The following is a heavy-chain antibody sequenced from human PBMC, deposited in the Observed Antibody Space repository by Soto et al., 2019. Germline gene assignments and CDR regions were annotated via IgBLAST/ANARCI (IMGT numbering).Heavy chain of an antibody. V-gene: IGHV3-23*01. J-gene: IGHJ5*02. CDR3: VKEGPVQWLVQVDL. D-gene: IGHD6-19*01. Sequence: EVQLLESGGGLVQPGGSLRLSCAASGFIFSDYDMSWVRQAPGKGLEWVSVIGGSGGGSKYFADSVKGRFTIFRDNSRNTVDLQMNSLRVEDTAIYYCVKEGPVQWLVQVDLWGQGTLVTVSA. CDR2: IGGSGGGSK. CDR1: GFIFSDYD.